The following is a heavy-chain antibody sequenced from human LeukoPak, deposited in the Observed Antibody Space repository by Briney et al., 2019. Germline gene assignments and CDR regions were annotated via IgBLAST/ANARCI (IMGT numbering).Heavy chain of an antibody. CDR1: GYTFTSYG. D-gene: IGHD1-26*01. Sequence: GASVKVSCKASGYTFTSYGISWVRQAPGQGLEWMGWISAYNGNTNYAQKLQGRVTMTTDTSTSTAYMELRSLRSDDTAVYYCARDLNQWEGFIAFDYWGQGTLVTVSS. CDR3: ARDLNQWEGFIAFDY. CDR2: ISAYNGNT. V-gene: IGHV1-18*01. J-gene: IGHJ4*02.